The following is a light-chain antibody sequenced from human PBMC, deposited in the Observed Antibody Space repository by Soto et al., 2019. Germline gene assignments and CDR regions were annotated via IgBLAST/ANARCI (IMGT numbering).Light chain of an antibody. CDR2: AAS. V-gene: IGKV1-8*01. Sequence: AIRMTQSPSSLSASTGDRVTITCRASQGISSYLAWYQQKPGKAPKLLIYAASTLQSGVPSRFSGSGSGTDFTLTISSLQPEDFATYYCLQDHNYPPTFGQGTKVDIK. CDR3: LQDHNYPPT. J-gene: IGKJ1*01. CDR1: QGISSY.